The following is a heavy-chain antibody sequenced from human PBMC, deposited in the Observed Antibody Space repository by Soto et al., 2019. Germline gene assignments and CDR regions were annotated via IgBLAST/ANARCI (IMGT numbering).Heavy chain of an antibody. CDR2: ISYDGSNK. CDR1: GFTFSSYG. V-gene: IGHV3-30*18. J-gene: IGHJ6*02. Sequence: GGSLRLPCASSGFTFSSYGMHCFRQAPGNGLDWFAVISYDGSNKYYADSVKGRFTISRDNSKNPLYLQMNSLRAEDTAVYYCAKDLGYCSSTSCYRPIYYYYGMDVWGQGTTVTVSS. D-gene: IGHD2-2*03. CDR3: AKDLGYCSSTSCYRPIYYYYGMDV.